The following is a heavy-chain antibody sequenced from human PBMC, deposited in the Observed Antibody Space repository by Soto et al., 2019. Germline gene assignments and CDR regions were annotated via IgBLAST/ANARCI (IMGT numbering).Heavy chain of an antibody. D-gene: IGHD6-19*01. CDR1: GYTFTSYD. Sequence: ASVKVSCKASGYTFTSYDINWVRQATGQGLEWMGWINPNSGNTKYSQNFQGRITLTRDTSASTAYMELSSLRAEDTAVYFCSKGGAVANTYGFPSPLDFWGQGPLVTVSS. CDR2: INPNSGNT. J-gene: IGHJ4*02. CDR3: SKGGAVANTYGFPSPLDF. V-gene: IGHV1-8*01.